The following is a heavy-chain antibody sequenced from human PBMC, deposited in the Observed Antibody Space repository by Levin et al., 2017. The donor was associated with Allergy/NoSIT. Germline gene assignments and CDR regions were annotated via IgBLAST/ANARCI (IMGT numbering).Heavy chain of an antibody. CDR2: ISGSGGAT. Sequence: PGGSLRLSCAASGFTFNTYGMSWVRQAPGKGLEWVSGISGSGGATYYADSVKGRFTISRDNSKNTLYLQMNSLSVEDTAIYYCANGFSPDYWGQGTLVTVSS. J-gene: IGHJ4*02. D-gene: IGHD3-3*01. CDR1: GFTFNTYG. CDR3: ANGFSPDY. V-gene: IGHV3-23*01.